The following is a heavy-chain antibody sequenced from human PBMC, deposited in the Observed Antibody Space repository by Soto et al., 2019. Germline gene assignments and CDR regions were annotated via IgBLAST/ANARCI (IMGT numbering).Heavy chain of an antibody. Sequence: QVQLVESGGGVVQPGRSLRLSCAASGFTFSSYGMHWVRQAPGKGLEWVAVIWYDGSNKYYADSVKGRFTISRDNSKNTLYLQKNSLRAEDTAVYYCARDKKRSDAFDIWGQGTMVTVSS. CDR3: ARDKKRSDAFDI. CDR2: IWYDGSNK. CDR1: GFTFSSYG. J-gene: IGHJ3*02. V-gene: IGHV3-33*01.